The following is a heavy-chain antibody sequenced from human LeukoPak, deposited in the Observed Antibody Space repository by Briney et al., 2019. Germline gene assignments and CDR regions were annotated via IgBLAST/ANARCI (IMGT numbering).Heavy chain of an antibody. V-gene: IGHV4-39*01. CDR3: ARNGSGSYYLTYYYYGMDV. J-gene: IGHJ6*02. D-gene: IGHD3-10*01. Sequence: PSETLSLTCTVSGGSISSSSYYWGWIRQPPGKGLEWIGSIYYSGSTYYNPSLKSRVTISVDTSKNQFSLKLSSVTAADTAVYYCARNGSGSYYLTYYYYGMDVWGQGTTVTVSS. CDR1: GGSISSSSYY. CDR2: IYYSGST.